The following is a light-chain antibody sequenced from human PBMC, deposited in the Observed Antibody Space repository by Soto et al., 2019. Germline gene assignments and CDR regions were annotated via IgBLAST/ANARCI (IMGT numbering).Light chain of an antibody. V-gene: IGLV1-40*01. CDR3: QSHDRSLSLSGCVV. J-gene: IGLJ2*01. Sequence: QAVVTQPPSVSGAPGQRVTISCAGTSSNIGAGFDVQWYQQLPGTAPRLLIYGNNYRPSGVPDRFSGSKSGTSASLAITGLQAEDEADYYGQSHDRSLSLSGCVVFGGGTKLTVL. CDR2: GNN. CDR1: SSNIGAGFD.